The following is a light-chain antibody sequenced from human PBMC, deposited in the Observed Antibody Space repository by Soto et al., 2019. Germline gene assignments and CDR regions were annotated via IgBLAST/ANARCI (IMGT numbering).Light chain of an antibody. Sequence: DFQMTQAPSTLSTFVPDTLTVTYRASQSVSGWLAWYQQKPGEAPKLLIYAASTLESGVPSRFSGSGSGTDFTLTISCLQSEDFATYYCQQYYSYTRTFGQGTKVDIK. CDR2: AAS. V-gene: IGKV1-5*01. CDR3: QQYYSYTRT. J-gene: IGKJ1*01. CDR1: QSVSGW.